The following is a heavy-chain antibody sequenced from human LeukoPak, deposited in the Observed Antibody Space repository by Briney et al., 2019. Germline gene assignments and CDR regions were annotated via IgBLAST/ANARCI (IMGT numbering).Heavy chain of an antibody. CDR1: GFTFRSHA. D-gene: IGHD2-21*01. CDR2: IYENGGTT. CDR3: AKDFRIGYSAHFDY. Sequence: GGSLRLSCVGSGFTFRSHAMSGVRQAPEKGLEFVSGIYENGGTTYYADSVKGRFSISRDNSKNTLYLQMDSLRGEDTAVYYCAKDFRIGYSAHFDYWGQGALVTVSS. V-gene: IGHV3-23*01. J-gene: IGHJ4*02.